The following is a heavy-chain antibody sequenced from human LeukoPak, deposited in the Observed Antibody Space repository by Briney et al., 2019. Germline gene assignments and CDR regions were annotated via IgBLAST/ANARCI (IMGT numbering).Heavy chain of an antibody. CDR3: TRYSYGSHYFDY. CDR1: GFTFSNAW. Sequence: PGGSLRLSCAAAGFTFSNAWMSWGRQAPGKGLEWLGRIKSKTDGGTIDYAAPVKGRFTISRDDSENTVYLQLNSLKTEDTAVYYCTRYSYGSHYFDYWGQGTLVTVSS. J-gene: IGHJ4*02. D-gene: IGHD5-18*01. V-gene: IGHV3-15*01. CDR2: IKSKTDGGTI.